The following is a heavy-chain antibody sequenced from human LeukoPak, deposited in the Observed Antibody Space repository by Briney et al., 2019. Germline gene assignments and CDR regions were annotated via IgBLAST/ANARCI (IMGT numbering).Heavy chain of an antibody. V-gene: IGHV1-2*02. CDR2: INPNSGGT. Sequence: ASVKVSCKASGYTFTGYYMHWVRQAPGQGLEWMRWINPNSGGTNYAQKFQGRVTMTRDTSISTAYMELSRLRSDDTAVYYCARVRADCTNGVCYKALGVYYFDYWGQGTLVTVSS. CDR3: ARVRADCTNGVCYKALGVYYFDY. D-gene: IGHD2-8*01. CDR1: GYTFTGYY. J-gene: IGHJ4*02.